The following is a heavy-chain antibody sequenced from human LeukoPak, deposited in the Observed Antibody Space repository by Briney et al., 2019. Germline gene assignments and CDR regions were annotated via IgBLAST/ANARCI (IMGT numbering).Heavy chain of an antibody. CDR3: ATEWADSGSDY. Sequence: GGSLRLSCAASGFTFSSFGIHWVRQAPGKGLEWVALIWYDGSKQYYADSVKGRFTISRHNSKSTVYLQINSLRAEDTAVYVCATEWADSGSDYRGEGALVVVFS. V-gene: IGHV3-33*01. CDR2: IWYDGSKQ. CDR1: GFTFSSFG. J-gene: IGHJ4*02. D-gene: IGHD1-26*01.